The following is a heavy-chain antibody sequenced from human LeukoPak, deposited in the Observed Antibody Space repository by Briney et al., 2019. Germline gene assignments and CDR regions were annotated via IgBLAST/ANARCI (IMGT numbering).Heavy chain of an antibody. J-gene: IGHJ5*02. Sequence: SETLSLTCAVSGGSISSSNWWSWVRQPPGKGLEWIGSIYYSGSTYYNPSLKSRVTISVDTSKNQFSLKLSSVTAADTAVYYCARRPRAGYCSGGSCYWFDPWGQGTLVTVSS. CDR2: IYYSGST. CDR3: ARRPRAGYCSGGSCYWFDP. D-gene: IGHD2-15*01. CDR1: GGSISSSNW. V-gene: IGHV4-4*02.